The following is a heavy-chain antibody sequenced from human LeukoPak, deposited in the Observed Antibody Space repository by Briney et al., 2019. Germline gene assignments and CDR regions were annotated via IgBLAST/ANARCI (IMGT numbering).Heavy chain of an antibody. CDR3: ARSYYDILTDTEYFQH. D-gene: IGHD3-9*01. Sequence: ASVKVSCKASGYTFTGYYMHWVRQAPGQGLEWMGWINPNSGGTNYAQKFQGRVTMTRDTSISTAYMELSRLRSDDTAVYYCARSYYDILTDTEYFQHWGQGTLVTASS. CDR2: INPNSGGT. V-gene: IGHV1-2*02. J-gene: IGHJ1*01. CDR1: GYTFTGYY.